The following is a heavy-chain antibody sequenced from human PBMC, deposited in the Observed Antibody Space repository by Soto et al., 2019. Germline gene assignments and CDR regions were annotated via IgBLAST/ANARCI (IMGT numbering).Heavy chain of an antibody. CDR1: GGSISSYY. CDR2: IYYSGST. V-gene: IGHV4-59*01. CDR3: ARDYYGSGSPPLGY. J-gene: IGHJ4*02. Sequence: SETLSLTGTVAGGSISSYYLSWVRQPPGKGLEWIGYIYYSGSTNYNPSLKSRVTISVDTSKNQFSLKLSSVTAADTAVYYCARDYYGSGSPPLGYWGQGTLVTVS. D-gene: IGHD3-10*01.